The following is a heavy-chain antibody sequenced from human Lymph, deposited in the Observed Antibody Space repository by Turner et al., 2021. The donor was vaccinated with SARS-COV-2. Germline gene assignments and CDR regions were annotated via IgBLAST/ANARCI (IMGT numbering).Heavy chain of an antibody. CDR2: IYSGGST. CDR3: ARDLQLYGMDV. Sequence: EVQLVESGGGFIQPGGSLRLSCAASGFTVSSNYMTWVRQGPGKGLEWVSLIYSGGSTYYADSVKGRLTISRDNSKNTLYLQMNSLRAEDTAIYYCARDLQLYGMDVWGQGTTVTVSS. CDR1: GFTVSSNY. J-gene: IGHJ6*02. V-gene: IGHV3-53*01. D-gene: IGHD1-1*01.